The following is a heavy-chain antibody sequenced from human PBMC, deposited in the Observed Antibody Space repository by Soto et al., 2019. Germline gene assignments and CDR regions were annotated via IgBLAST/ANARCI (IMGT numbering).Heavy chain of an antibody. V-gene: IGHV3-30*03. CDR1: GVTVSSYG. J-gene: IGHJ6*02. Sequence: QVPLVESGGGVVQPGGSLRLSCAASGVTVSSYGMHWVRQAPGKGLEWVAVISYDGSNKYYADSVKGRFTISRDNSKNSRYRQLPRRSPEGPTVYYCASEDLRYDFWSGDYLNSYYCLNVWGQGTTVAVSS. CDR3: ASEDLRYDFWSGDYLNSYYCLNV. CDR2: ISYDGSNK. D-gene: IGHD3-3*01.